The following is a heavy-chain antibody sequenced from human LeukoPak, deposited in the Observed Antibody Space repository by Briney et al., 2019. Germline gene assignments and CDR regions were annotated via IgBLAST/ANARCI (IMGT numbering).Heavy chain of an antibody. D-gene: IGHD5-18*01. CDR3: ASRRGYSYEIDAFDI. V-gene: IGHV4-59*08. Sequence: SETLSLTCTVSGDSISFNYWNWIRQPPGKGLEWIGHIDYSGSTSYNPSLKSRVTISVDTSKNQFSLKLSSVTAADTAVYYCASRRGYSYEIDAFDIWGQGTMVTVSS. CDR1: GDSISFNY. CDR2: IDYSGST. J-gene: IGHJ3*02.